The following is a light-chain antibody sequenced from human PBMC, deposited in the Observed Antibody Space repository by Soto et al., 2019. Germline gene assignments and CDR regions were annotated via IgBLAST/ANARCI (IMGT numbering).Light chain of an antibody. J-gene: IGKJ5*01. Sequence: EIVMTQSPATLSLSPGERATLSCRASESVSTNLAWYQQKAGQAPRLLIYGASNRATGIPDRFSGSGSGTDFTLTISSLEPEDFAVYYCQKYGSSPPITFGQGTRLEIK. CDR3: QKYGSSPPIT. CDR2: GAS. CDR1: ESVSTN. V-gene: IGKV3-20*01.